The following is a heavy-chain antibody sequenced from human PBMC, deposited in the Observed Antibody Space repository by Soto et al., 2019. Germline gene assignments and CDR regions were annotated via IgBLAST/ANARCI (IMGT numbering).Heavy chain of an antibody. CDR3: ARDLESSGYYHPRRWFDP. V-gene: IGHV1-46*01. CDR1: GYTFTSYD. CDR2: INPSGGST. D-gene: IGHD3-22*01. J-gene: IGHJ5*01. Sequence: ASVKVSCKASGYTFTSYDMHWVRQAPGQGLEWMGIINPSGGSTSYAQKFQGRVTMTRDTSTSTVYMELSSQRSEDTAVYYCARDLESSGYYHPRRWFDPWGQGAQVTVTS.